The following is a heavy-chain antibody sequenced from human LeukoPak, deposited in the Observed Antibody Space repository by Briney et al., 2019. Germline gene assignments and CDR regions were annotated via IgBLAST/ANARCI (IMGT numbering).Heavy chain of an antibody. J-gene: IGHJ4*02. Sequence: GGSLRLSCAASGFTFSTYAMHWVRQAPGRGLERVAVISYDGSNTYYADSVKGRFTISRDNSKNTLYLQLNSLRAEDTAVYYCERDSTYYYASGSSGPHYFDYWGQGTLVTVSS. CDR1: GFTFSTYA. CDR2: ISYDGSNT. D-gene: IGHD3-10*01. CDR3: ERDSTYYYASGSSGPHYFDY. V-gene: IGHV3-30*04.